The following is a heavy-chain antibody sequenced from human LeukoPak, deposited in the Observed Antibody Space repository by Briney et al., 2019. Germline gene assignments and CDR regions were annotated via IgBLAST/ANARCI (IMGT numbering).Heavy chain of an antibody. CDR2: VSGNGGST. CDR1: GFTFSSYA. J-gene: IGHJ3*02. Sequence: GGSLRLSCAASGFTFSSYAMSWVRQAPGKGLEWVSAVSGNGGSTYNADSVKGRFTISRDNSKNTLYLQMNSLRAEDTAVYYCAKGDEYYYDSSVVFDIWGQGTMVTVSS. CDR3: AKGDEYYYDSSVVFDI. V-gene: IGHV3-23*01. D-gene: IGHD3-22*01.